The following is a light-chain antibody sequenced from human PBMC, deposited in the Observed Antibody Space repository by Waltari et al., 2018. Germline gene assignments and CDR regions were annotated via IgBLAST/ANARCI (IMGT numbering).Light chain of an antibody. CDR3: QQHGTLPAT. CDR2: RAS. CDR1: QSVGSSS. J-gene: IGKJ1*01. V-gene: IGKV3-20*01. Sequence: EIVLTQSPGTASLSPGDRATLPCRASQSVGSSSLAWYQQKPGQAPRLVIYRASRRATGIPDRFSGSGSGTDFSLTISRLEPEDFAVYYCQQHGTLPATFGQGTKVEIK.